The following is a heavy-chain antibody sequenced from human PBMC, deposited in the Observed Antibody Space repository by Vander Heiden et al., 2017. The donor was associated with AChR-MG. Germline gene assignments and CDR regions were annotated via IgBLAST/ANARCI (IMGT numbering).Heavy chain of an antibody. CDR3: ASAPLYGDVDY. J-gene: IGHJ4*02. D-gene: IGHD4-17*01. CDR2: IDPSNGNT. CDR1: GYTFTTYS. V-gene: IGHV1-46*01. Sequence: QEHLVQSGAAVKKPGASVRASCKSSGYTFTTYSVHWVRQAPGQGLEWMGIIDPSNGNTNYAQNFQGRVAVTRDTSTSTVYLELSRLRSEDTAIYYWASAPLYGDVDYWGQGTLVTVSS.